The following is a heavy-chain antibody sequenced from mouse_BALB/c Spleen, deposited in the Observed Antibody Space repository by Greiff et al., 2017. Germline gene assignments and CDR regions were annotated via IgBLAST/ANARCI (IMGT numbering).Heavy chain of an antibody. CDR2: INSNGGST. V-gene: IGHV5-6-3*01. CDR1: GFTFSSYG. CDR3: ARSDGYYFDY. D-gene: IGHD2-3*01. Sequence: EVKLQESGGGLVQPGGSLKLSCAASGFTFSSYGMSWVRQTPDKRLELVATINSNGGSTYYPDSVKGRFTISRDNAKNTLYLQMSSLKSEDTAMYYCARSDGYYFDYWGQGTTLTVSS. J-gene: IGHJ2*01.